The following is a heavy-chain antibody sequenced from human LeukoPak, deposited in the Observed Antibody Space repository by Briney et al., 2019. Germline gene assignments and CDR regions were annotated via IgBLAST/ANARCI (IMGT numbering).Heavy chain of an antibody. V-gene: IGHV3-30*07. Sequence: HPGGSLRLSCAASGFTFSIYAIHWVRQAPGKGLEWITTISYDGSHEYYADSVKGRFTISRDNAKNSLYLQMNSLRAEDTAVYYCARDSSTYCGGDCYFQHWGQGTLVTVSS. CDR3: ARDSSTYCGGDCYFQH. CDR1: GFTFSIYA. CDR2: ISYDGSHE. D-gene: IGHD2-21*02. J-gene: IGHJ1*01.